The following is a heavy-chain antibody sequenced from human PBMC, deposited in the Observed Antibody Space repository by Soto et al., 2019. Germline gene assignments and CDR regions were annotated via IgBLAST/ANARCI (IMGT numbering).Heavy chain of an antibody. J-gene: IGHJ4*02. CDR2: VKSKVDGETI. CDR3: ATGGLGLDY. V-gene: IGHV3-15*01. CDR1: GFTCSNAW. D-gene: IGHD1-26*01. Sequence: EVQMVESGGGFMKPGGSLRLSCAASGFTCSNAWMNWVRQAPGKGLEWVGRVKSKVDGETIDYSAPVKGRFSISRDDSKNTVYLQMNSLKIEDTAVYYCATGGLGLDYWGQGTLVTVSS.